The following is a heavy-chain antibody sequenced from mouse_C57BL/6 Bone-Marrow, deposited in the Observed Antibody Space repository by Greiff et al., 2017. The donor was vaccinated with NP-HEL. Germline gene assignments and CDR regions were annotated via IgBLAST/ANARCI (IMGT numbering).Heavy chain of an antibody. CDR2: ISSGGSYT. D-gene: IGHD1-1*01. CDR3: ARGAYGSSPPWFAY. J-gene: IGHJ3*01. Sequence: EVQLVESGGDLVKPGGSLKLSCAASGFTFSSYGMSWVRQTPDKRLEWVATISSGGSYTYYPDSVKGRFTISRDNAKNTLYLQMSSLKSEDTAMYYCARGAYGSSPPWFAYWGQGTLVTVSA. V-gene: IGHV5-6*01. CDR1: GFTFSSYG.